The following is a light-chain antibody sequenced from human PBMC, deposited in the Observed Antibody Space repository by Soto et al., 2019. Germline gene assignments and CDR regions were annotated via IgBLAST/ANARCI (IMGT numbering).Light chain of an antibody. J-gene: IGLJ2*01. V-gene: IGLV2-18*01. CDR1: SEVGSYSR. CDR3: GLYTVSDTVI. Sequence: QSALTQPPSVSGSPGHSVTISCTGTSEVGSYSRVSWYQQSPGTSPKLLIYDVTKRPLGVSDRFSGSKSGNTASLTISGLQTEDEADYYCGLYTVSDTVILGGGTKLTVL. CDR2: DVT.